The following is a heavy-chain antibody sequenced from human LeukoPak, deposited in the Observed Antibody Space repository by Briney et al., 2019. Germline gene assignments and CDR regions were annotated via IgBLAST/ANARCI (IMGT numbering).Heavy chain of an antibody. J-gene: IGHJ6*03. CDR2: TYSGGFT. CDR3: ARGGGTQPYYYQYMEF. D-gene: IGHD1-1*01. V-gene: IGHV3-53*01. Sequence: GGSLRLSCAASGFTVSSNYVNWVRQTPDKGLEWVSLTYSGGFTYYANSVKGRFTVSRDNSENTLILQMNSLRVEDTAVYYCARGGGTQPYYYQYMEFWGKGTTVTVSS. CDR1: GFTVSSNY.